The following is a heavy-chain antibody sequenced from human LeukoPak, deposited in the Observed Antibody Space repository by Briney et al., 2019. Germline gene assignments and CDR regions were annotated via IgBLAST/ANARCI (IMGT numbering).Heavy chain of an antibody. CDR3: ARTQSQSGSYRYYFGY. D-gene: IGHD1-26*01. CDR2: IYYISNT. J-gene: IGHJ4*02. CDR1: GASVGSAGYY. Sequence: SETLSLTCTVSGASVGSAGYYWSWIRRPPGGGLEGIGYIYYISNTNYNPSLKSRVTMSVDPSKNQFSLKLNSVTAADTAVYYCARTQSQSGSYRYYFGYRGQGTLVTVSS. V-gene: IGHV4-61*08.